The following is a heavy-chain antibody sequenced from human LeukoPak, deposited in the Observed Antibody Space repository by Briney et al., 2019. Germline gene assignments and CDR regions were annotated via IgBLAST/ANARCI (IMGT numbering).Heavy chain of an antibody. V-gene: IGHV3-74*01. J-gene: IGHJ6*02. Sequence: GGSLRLSCAASGFTFSSYWMHWVRQAPGKGLVWVSRINSDGSSTSYADSVKGRFTISRDNAKNTLYLQMNSLRAEDTAVYYCARGRVDGDSNYYYYYGMDVWGQGTTVTVSS. CDR2: INSDGSST. D-gene: IGHD4-17*01. CDR1: GFTFSSYW. CDR3: ARGRVDGDSNYYYYYGMDV.